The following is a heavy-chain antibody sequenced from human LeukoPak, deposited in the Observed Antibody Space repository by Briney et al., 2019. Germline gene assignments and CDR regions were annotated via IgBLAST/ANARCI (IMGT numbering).Heavy chain of an antibody. CDR2: INQDGGEK. J-gene: IGHJ4*02. V-gene: IGHV3-7*03. CDR1: GFTFSSNW. CDR3: ANHLTYDYGDHEEYVDY. D-gene: IGHD4-17*01. Sequence: GGSLRLSCEASGFTFSSNWMTWVRQAPGKGLEWVANINQDGGEKYYVDSVKGRFTISRDNAKNSLYLQMNSLRAEDTAVYYCANHLTYDYGDHEEYVDYWGQGTLVTVSS.